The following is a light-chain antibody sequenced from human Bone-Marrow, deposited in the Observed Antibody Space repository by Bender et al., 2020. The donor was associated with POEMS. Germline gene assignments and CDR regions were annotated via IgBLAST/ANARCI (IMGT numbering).Light chain of an antibody. CDR2: DVG. CDR3: QSYDNSLGGWV. J-gene: IGLJ3*02. Sequence: QSALTQPASVSGSPGQSITISCTGTSSDVGSYNAVSWYQQHPGKAPKLMIYDVGNRPSGVPDRFSGSKSGTSASLAITGLQAEDEGDYYCQSYDNSLGGWVFGGGTKLTVL. V-gene: IGLV2-14*02. CDR1: SSDVGSYNA.